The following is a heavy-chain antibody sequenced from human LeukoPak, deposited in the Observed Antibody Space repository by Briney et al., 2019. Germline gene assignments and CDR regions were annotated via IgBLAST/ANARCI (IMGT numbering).Heavy chain of an antibody. J-gene: IGHJ4*02. D-gene: IGHD6-19*01. CDR1: GYTFTGYY. Sequence: ASVKVSCKASGYTFTGYYMHWVRQAPGQGLEWMGWINPNSGGTNYAQKFQGRVTMTRDTSISTAYMELSRLRSDDTAVYYCARDTSSGWPFDYWGQGTLVTVSS. CDR3: ARDTSSGWPFDY. CDR2: INPNSGGT. V-gene: IGHV1-2*02.